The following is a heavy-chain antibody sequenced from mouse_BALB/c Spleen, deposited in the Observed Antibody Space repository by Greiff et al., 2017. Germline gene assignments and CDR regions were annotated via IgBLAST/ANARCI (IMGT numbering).Heavy chain of an antibody. D-gene: IGHD2-1*01. Sequence: EVKVEESGGGLVQPGGSLRLSCATSGFTFTDYYMSWVRQPPGKALEWLGFIRNKANGYTTEYSASVKGRFTISRDNSQSILYLQMNTLRAEDSATYYCARGDGNYVPFAYWGQGTLVTVSA. CDR3: ARGDGNYVPFAY. V-gene: IGHV7-3*02. CDR2: IRNKANGYTT. J-gene: IGHJ3*01. CDR1: GFTFTDYY.